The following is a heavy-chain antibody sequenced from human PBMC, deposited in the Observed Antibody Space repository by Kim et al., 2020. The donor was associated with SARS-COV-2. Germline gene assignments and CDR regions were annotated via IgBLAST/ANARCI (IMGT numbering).Heavy chain of an antibody. CDR1: GYTFTSYG. CDR3: ARGSDIVATEANDY. V-gene: IGHV1-18*04. Sequence: ASVKVSCKASGYTFTSYGISWVRQAPGQGLEWMGWISAYNGNTNYAQKLQGRVTMTTDTSTSTAYMELRSLRSDDTAVYYGARGSDIVATEANDYWGQGTLVTVSS. D-gene: IGHD5-12*01. CDR2: ISAYNGNT. J-gene: IGHJ4*02.